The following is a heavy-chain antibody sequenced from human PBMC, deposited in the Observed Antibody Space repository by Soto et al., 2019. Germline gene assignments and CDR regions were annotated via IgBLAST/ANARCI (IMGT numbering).Heavy chain of an antibody. J-gene: IGHJ3*02. D-gene: IGHD6-6*01. CDR1: GGSISSYY. V-gene: IGHV4-59*08. CDR3: ARHSSSSRAFDI. CDR2: IYYSGST. Sequence: SETLSLTCTVSGGSISSYYWSWIRQPPGKGLEWIGYIYYSGSTNYNPSLKSRVTISVDTSKNQFSLKLSSVTAADTAVYYCARHSSSSRAFDIWGQGTMVTVSS.